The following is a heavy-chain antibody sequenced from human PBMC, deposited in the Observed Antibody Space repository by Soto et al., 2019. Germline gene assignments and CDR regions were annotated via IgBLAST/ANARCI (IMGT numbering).Heavy chain of an antibody. CDR1: GFTFSSYS. CDR3: ARDPSIAAPGIHFDY. D-gene: IGHD6-13*01. Sequence: GGSLRLSCAASGFTFSSYSMNWVRQAPGKGLEWVSSISSSSSYIYYADSVKGRFTISRDNAKNSLYLQMNSLRAEDTAVYYCARDPSIAAPGIHFDYWGQGTLVSVPS. V-gene: IGHV3-21*01. CDR2: ISSSSSYI. J-gene: IGHJ4*02.